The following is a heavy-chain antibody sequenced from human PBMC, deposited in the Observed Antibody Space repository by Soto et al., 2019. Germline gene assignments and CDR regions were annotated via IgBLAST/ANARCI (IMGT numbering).Heavy chain of an antibody. D-gene: IGHD5-12*01. J-gene: IGHJ4*02. CDR2: IRSKANNYAT. CDR1: GFSFSGSD. CDR3: TRQGLTDGYNWGFDY. Sequence: EVQLVESGGGLVQPGGSLKLSCAASGFSFSGSDMHWGRQASGKGLEWVGRIRSKANNYATSYAASVKGRFTISRDDSKNTAYLQMNSLKTEDTAVYYCTRQGLTDGYNWGFDYWGQGSLVTVSS. V-gene: IGHV3-73*02.